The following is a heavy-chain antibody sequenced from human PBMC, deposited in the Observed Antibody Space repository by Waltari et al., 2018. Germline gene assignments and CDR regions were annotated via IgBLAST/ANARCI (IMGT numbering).Heavy chain of an antibody. J-gene: IGHJ4*02. CDR2: SNPNSGGT. CDR1: GYTFTGYS. V-gene: IGHV1-2*06. D-gene: IGHD3-22*01. Sequence: QVQLVQSGAEVKKPGASVQVSCKASGYTFTGYSMHWVRQAPGQGREWKGRSNPNSGGTNYAQKFQGRVTMTRDTSISTAYMELSRLRSDDTAVYYWARVIGKYYYDSSGYYSRDYWGQGTLVTVAS. CDR3: ARVIGKYYYDSSGYYSRDY.